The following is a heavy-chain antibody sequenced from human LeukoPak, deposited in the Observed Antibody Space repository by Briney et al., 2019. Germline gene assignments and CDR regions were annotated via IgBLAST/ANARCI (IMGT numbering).Heavy chain of an antibody. Sequence: PGGSLRLSCAASGFIFSNYWMTWVRQAPGRGPEWVATIKQDGSETYYADSVKGRFTISRDNAKNPVYLQMNSQRAEDTAVYYCARYHGNNWFDPWGQGSLVTVSA. CDR2: IKQDGSET. D-gene: IGHD2-15*01. J-gene: IGHJ5*02. V-gene: IGHV3-7*04. CDR1: GFIFSNYW. CDR3: ARYHGNNWFDP.